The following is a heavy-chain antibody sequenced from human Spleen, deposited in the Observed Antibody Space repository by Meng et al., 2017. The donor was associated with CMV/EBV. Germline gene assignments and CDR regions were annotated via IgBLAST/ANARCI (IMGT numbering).Heavy chain of an antibody. CDR3: ARDHYGSGSYYSHYYYYGMDV. J-gene: IGHJ6*02. V-gene: IGHV3-74*01. CDR1: RFTFSTYW. D-gene: IGHD3-10*01. CDR2: INRDGSST. Sequence: GESLKISCVASRFTFSTYWMHWVRQAPGKGLVWVSRINRDGSSTSYADSVKGRFTISRDNAKNTLYLQMNSLRAEDTAVYYCARDHYGSGSYYSHYYYYGMDVWGQGTTVTVSS.